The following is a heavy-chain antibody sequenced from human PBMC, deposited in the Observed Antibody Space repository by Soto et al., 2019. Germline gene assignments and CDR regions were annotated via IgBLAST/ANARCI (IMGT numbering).Heavy chain of an antibody. CDR2: ISGSGGST. D-gene: IGHD2-2*01. Sequence: GGSLRLSCAASGFPFSSYAMSWVRQAPGKGLEWVSAISGSGGSTYYADSVKGRFTISRDNSKNTLYLQMNSLRAEDTAVYYCAKERVVVPAAPDGMDVWGQGTTVTVSS. V-gene: IGHV3-23*01. CDR3: AKERVVVPAAPDGMDV. CDR1: GFPFSSYA. J-gene: IGHJ6*02.